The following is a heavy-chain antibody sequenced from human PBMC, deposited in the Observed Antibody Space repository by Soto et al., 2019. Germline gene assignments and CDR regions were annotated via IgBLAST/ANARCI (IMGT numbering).Heavy chain of an antibody. V-gene: IGHV3-23*01. CDR3: AKNGDYWSWGMDV. Sequence: GGSLRLSCAASGFTFSTYAMTWVRQAPGKGLEWVSIISSSGDATYYLDSVKGRFTISRDSSRNTLHLQMNSLRAEDAAVYFCAKNGDYWSWGMDVWGQGTTVTVSS. J-gene: IGHJ6*02. D-gene: IGHD3-3*01. CDR2: ISSSGDAT. CDR1: GFTFSTYA.